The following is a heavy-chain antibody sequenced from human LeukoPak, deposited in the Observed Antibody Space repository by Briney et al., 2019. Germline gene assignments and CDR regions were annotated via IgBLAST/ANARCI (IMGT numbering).Heavy chain of an antibody. CDR1: GYTFTSNG. Sequence: ASVKLSCKASGYTFTSNGISWVRQPPAQGLEWMGLISAYNGNTNYAQKLQGRGTMTTDTSTTKAYMELRSLRFDDTAVYYCAHPLGYWGQGTLVTVSS. V-gene: IGHV1-18*01. J-gene: IGHJ4*02. D-gene: IGHD3-16*01. CDR3: AHPLGY. CDR2: ISAYNGNT.